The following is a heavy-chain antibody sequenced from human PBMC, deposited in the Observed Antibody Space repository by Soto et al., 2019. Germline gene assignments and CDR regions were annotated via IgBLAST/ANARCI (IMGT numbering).Heavy chain of an antibody. CDR1: GFSFSNSW. V-gene: IGHV3-74*01. CDR2: VNSDGSST. D-gene: IGHD3-9*01. Sequence: LSCAASGFSFSNSWMHWVRQAPGKGLVWVSHVNSDGSSTNYADSVKGRFTVSRDNAKNTVYLQMNSLRAEDTAVYYCAKDWSYALDVWGQGTTVTVSS. J-gene: IGHJ6*02. CDR3: AKDWSYALDV.